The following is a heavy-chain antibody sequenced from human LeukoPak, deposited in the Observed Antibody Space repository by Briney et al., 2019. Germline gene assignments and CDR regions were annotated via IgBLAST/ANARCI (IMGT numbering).Heavy chain of an antibody. CDR3: ARGLKINCSSTSCYLIY. CDR1: GYTFTSYD. Sequence: GASVKVSCKASGYTFTSYDINWVRQATGLGLEWMGWMNPNSGNTGYAQKFQGRVTITMNTSISTAYMELSSLRSEDTAVYYCARGLKINCSSTSCYLIYWGQGALVTVSS. D-gene: IGHD2-2*01. J-gene: IGHJ4*02. V-gene: IGHV1-8*03. CDR2: MNPNSGNT.